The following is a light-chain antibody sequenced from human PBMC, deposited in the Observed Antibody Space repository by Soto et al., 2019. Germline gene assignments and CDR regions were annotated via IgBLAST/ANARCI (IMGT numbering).Light chain of an antibody. CDR3: QQYGSSPTWT. CDR2: AAS. CDR1: QTVSNSY. J-gene: IGKJ1*01. Sequence: ETVLTQSPGTLSLSPGERATLSCRASQTVSNSYVAWYQHKPGQAPRVLIHAASSRTTGIPDRFSGSGSGTEFTLTISRLEPEDFAVYYCQQYGSSPTWTFGQGTKVDIK. V-gene: IGKV3-20*01.